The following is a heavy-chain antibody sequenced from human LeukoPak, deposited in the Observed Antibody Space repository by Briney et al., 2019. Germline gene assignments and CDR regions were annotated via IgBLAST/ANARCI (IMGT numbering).Heavy chain of an antibody. D-gene: IGHD2-2*01. CDR2: LNAGNGNT. V-gene: IGHV1-3*01. Sequence: ASVKVSCKASGYTFTSYAMHWVRQAPGQRLEWMGWLNAGNGNTKYSQKFQGRVTITRDTSASTAYMELSSLRSEDTAVYYCARDPVIVVVPAAIGNWFDPWGQGTLVTVSS. CDR1: GYTFTSYA. J-gene: IGHJ5*02. CDR3: ARDPVIVVVPAAIGNWFDP.